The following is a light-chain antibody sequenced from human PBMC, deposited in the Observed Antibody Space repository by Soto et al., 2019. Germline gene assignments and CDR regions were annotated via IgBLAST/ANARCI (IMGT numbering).Light chain of an antibody. Sequence: QSALTQPPSASGSPVQSVTISCTGTSSDVGGYNYVSWYQQHPGKAPKLMIYEVSKRPSGVPDRFSGSKSGNTSSLTVSGLQAEDEADDYCSSYAGSNLGVFGNGTTLTVL. J-gene: IGLJ1*01. CDR1: SSDVGGYNY. CDR3: SSYAGSNLGV. CDR2: EVS. V-gene: IGLV2-8*01.